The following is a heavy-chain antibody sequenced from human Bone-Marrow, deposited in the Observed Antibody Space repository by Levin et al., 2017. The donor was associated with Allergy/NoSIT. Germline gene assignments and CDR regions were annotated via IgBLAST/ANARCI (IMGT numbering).Heavy chain of an antibody. D-gene: IGHD5-18*01. CDR2: IIPMFDKT. Sequence: KISCKASGGSFGRYAINWVRQAPGQGLEWMGGIIPMFDKTNYAQKFDGRVTISADRSTTTAYMELSSLKSDDTAIYYCTRASVTAVQFDYYFGMDVWGQGTTVTVPS. V-gene: IGHV1-69*06. CDR1: GGSFGRYA. J-gene: IGHJ6*02. CDR3: TRASVTAVQFDYYFGMDV.